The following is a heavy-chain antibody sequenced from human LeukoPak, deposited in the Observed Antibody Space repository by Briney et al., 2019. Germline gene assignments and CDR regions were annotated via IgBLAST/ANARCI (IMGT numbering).Heavy chain of an antibody. Sequence: GGSLRLSCAASGFTFSSYWMSWVRQAPGKGLEWVATIKQDGSERYYADSVKGRFNISRDNVNNLLHLQMTSLTADDTALYYCARDSRGYRRFDYWGQGAQVTVSS. CDR2: IKQDGSER. CDR1: GFTFSSYW. CDR3: ARDSRGYRRFDY. V-gene: IGHV3-7*01. J-gene: IGHJ4*02. D-gene: IGHD3-22*01.